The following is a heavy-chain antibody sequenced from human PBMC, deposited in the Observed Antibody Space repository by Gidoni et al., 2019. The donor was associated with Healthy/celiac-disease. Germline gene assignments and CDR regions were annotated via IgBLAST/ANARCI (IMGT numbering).Heavy chain of an antibody. Sequence: EVQLVESGGGLVQPGRSLRLSCTASGFTFGDYAMSWFRQAPGKGLEWVGFIRSKAYGGTTEYAASVKGRFTISRDDSKSIAYLQMNSLKTEDTAVYYCTRAGVVVYWYFDLWGRGTLVTVSS. CDR1: GFTFGDYA. J-gene: IGHJ2*01. CDR2: IRSKAYGGTT. CDR3: TRAGVVVYWYFDL. D-gene: IGHD2-15*01. V-gene: IGHV3-49*03.